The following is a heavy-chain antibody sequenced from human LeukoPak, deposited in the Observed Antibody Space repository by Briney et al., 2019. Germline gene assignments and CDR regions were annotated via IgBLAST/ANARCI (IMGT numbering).Heavy chain of an antibody. CDR3: ARHCHVDTAMVGFDY. J-gene: IGHJ4*02. CDR2: IYYSGST. D-gene: IGHD5-18*01. CDR1: GGSISSSSYY. V-gene: IGHV4-39*01. Sequence: SETLSLTCTVSGGSISSSSYYWGWIRQPPGKGLEWIGSIYYSGSTYYNPSLKSRVTISVDTSKNQFSLKLSSVTAADTAVCYCARHCHVDTAMVGFDYWGQGTPVTVSS.